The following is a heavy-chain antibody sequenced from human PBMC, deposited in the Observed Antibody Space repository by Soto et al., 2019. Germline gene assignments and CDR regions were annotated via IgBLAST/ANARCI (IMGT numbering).Heavy chain of an antibody. Sequence: GGSLRLSCAASGFTVSSNHMSWVRQAPGKGLEWVSVIYSGGSTYYADSVKGRFTISRDNSKNTLYLQMNSLRAEDTAVYYCARDRGGTYTPLDAFDIWGQGTMVTVSS. CDR3: ARDRGGTYTPLDAFDI. CDR2: IYSGGST. V-gene: IGHV3-66*01. J-gene: IGHJ3*02. D-gene: IGHD1-7*01. CDR1: GFTVSSNH.